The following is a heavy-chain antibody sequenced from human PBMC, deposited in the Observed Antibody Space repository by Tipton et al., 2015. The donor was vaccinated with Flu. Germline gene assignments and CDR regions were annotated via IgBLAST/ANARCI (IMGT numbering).Heavy chain of an antibody. J-gene: IGHJ5*02. CDR2: ISYSGTT. V-gene: IGHV4-31*03. Sequence: TLSLTCSVFGGAITSGGYHWTWIRQYPGKGLEWIGYISYSGTTYYNPSLESRVTISLDKSQNQFSLKLSSVTAADTAVYFCARRDYSNYVSDPKNWFDPWGQGTLVTVSS. D-gene: IGHD4-11*01. CDR1: GGAITSGGYH. CDR3: ARRDYSNYVSDPKNWFDP.